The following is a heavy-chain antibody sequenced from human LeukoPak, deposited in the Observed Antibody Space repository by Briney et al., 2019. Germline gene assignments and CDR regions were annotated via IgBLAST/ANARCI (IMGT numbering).Heavy chain of an antibody. CDR2: IWYDGSNK. CDR3: ARTIYSYGYFDY. D-gene: IGHD5-18*01. Sequence: PGRSLRLSCAASGFTFSSYGMHWVRQAPGKGLEWVAVIWYDGSNKYYADPVKGRFTISRDNSKNTLYLQMNSLRAEDTAVYYCARTIYSYGYFDYWGQGTLVTVSS. V-gene: IGHV3-33*01. J-gene: IGHJ4*02. CDR1: GFTFSSYG.